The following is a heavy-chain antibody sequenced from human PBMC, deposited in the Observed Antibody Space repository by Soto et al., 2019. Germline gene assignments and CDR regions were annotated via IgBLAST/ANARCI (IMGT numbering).Heavy chain of an antibody. CDR3: ARSCSGTTGNTGIEY. CDR1: GYTFTSYY. V-gene: IGHV1-46*01. J-gene: IGHJ4*02. D-gene: IGHD1-1*01. CDR2: INANGGST. Sequence: QVQLVQSGAEVKKPGASVKVSCKASGYTFTSYYMHWARQAPGQGLEWMGIINANGGSTSYAQKFQGRVTMTRDTSTSTVYMELSSLRSEDRAVYYCARSCSGTTGNTGIEYWGQGTLVTVSS.